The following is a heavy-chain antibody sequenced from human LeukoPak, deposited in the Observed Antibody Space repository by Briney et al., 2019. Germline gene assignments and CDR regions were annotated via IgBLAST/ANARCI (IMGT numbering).Heavy chain of an antibody. Sequence: GRSLRLSCAASGFTFSSYGMHWVRQAPGKGLEWVAVIWYDGSNKYYADSVKGRFTISGDNSKNTLYLQMNSLRAEDTAVYYCAKDLGGGYGIFDYWGQGTLVTVSS. V-gene: IGHV3-33*06. CDR2: IWYDGSNK. CDR3: AKDLGGGYGIFDY. J-gene: IGHJ4*02. D-gene: IGHD5-12*01. CDR1: GFTFSSYG.